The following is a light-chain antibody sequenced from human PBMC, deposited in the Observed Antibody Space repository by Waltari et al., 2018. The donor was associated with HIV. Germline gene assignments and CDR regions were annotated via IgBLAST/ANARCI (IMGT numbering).Light chain of an antibody. CDR3: QTWDTSTASYV. CDR1: KLAVKC. Sequence: SYEVSQPTSVSVSPGQKASISCSGDKLAVKCVSWYQQKPGRSPVLVIFQPNKRPSGIPERFSGSKSGNTATLTIRGTQTMDDADYFCQTWDTSTASYVFGTGTTVTVL. V-gene: IGLV3-1*01. J-gene: IGLJ1*01. CDR2: QPN.